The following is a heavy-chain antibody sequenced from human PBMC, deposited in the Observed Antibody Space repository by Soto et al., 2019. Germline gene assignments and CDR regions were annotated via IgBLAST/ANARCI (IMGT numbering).Heavy chain of an antibody. D-gene: IGHD3-10*01. Sequence: SETLSLTCTVSGGSISSYYWSWIRQPPGKGLEWIGYIYYSGSTNYNPSLKSRVTISVDTSKNQFSLKLSSVTAADTAVYYCARDRPYYYGSGNYYYYYGMDVWGQGTTVTVS. CDR1: GGSISSYY. CDR3: ARDRPYYYGSGNYYYYYGMDV. V-gene: IGHV4-59*01. J-gene: IGHJ6*02. CDR2: IYYSGST.